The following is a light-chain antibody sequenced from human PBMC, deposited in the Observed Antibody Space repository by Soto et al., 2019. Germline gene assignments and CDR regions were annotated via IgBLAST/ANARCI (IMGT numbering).Light chain of an antibody. CDR2: AAF. CDR1: QGIRNY. V-gene: IGKV1-16*02. J-gene: IGKJ2*01. Sequence: DIQMTQSPSSLSASVGDRVTSTCRASQGIRNYLAWFQQKAGKAPKSLIFAAFTLQNGVPSKFSGSGSWSDFTLTISSLQPEDSATYFCQPYNSLPYTFGQGTKLEIK. CDR3: QPYNSLPYT.